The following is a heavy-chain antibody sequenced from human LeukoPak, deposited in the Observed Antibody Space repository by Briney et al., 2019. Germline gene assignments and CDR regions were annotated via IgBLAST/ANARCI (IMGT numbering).Heavy chain of an antibody. CDR2: ISGSGGST. Sequence: QTGGSLRLSCAASGFTFSSYAMSWVRQAPGKGLEWVSAISGSGGSTYYADSVKGRFTISRDNSKNTLYLQMNSLRAEDTAVYYCAKDPLIVVVPGNHFDYWGQGTLVTVSS. V-gene: IGHV3-23*01. J-gene: IGHJ4*02. CDR3: AKDPLIVVVPGNHFDY. CDR1: GFTFSSYA. D-gene: IGHD2-2*01.